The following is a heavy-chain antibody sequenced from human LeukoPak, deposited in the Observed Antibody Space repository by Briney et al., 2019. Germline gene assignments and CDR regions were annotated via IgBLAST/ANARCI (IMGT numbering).Heavy chain of an antibody. Sequence: ASVKVSCKASGYTFTGYYMHWVRQAPGQGLEWMGWINPNSGGTNYAQKFQGRVTMTTDTSTSTAYMELRSLRSGDTAVYYCARVGAVAGTYDHWGQGTLVTVSS. CDR2: INPNSGGT. CDR3: ARVGAVAGTYDH. D-gene: IGHD6-19*01. CDR1: GYTFTGYY. V-gene: IGHV1-2*02. J-gene: IGHJ4*02.